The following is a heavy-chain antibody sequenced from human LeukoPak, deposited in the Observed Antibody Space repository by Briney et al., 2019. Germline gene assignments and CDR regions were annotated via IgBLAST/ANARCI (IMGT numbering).Heavy chain of an antibody. J-gene: IGHJ5*02. Sequence: SETLSLTCAVYGGSFSGYYWSWIRQPPGKGLEWIGEINHSGGTNYNPSLKSRVTISVDTSKNQFSLKLRSVTAADTAVYYCARGAPKGYCSGGSCYSRGRMTSTINWFDPWGQGALVTVSS. CDR3: ARGAPKGYCSGGSCYSRGRMTSTINWFDP. CDR2: INHSGGT. CDR1: GGSFSGYY. D-gene: IGHD2-15*01. V-gene: IGHV4-34*01.